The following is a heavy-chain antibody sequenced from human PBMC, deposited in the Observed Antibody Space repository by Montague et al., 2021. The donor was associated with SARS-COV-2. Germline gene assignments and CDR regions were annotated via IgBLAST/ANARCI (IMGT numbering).Heavy chain of an antibody. CDR3: GRQKYDFWSGRFPDHFDS. J-gene: IGHJ4*02. CDR1: GGSFSVYY. CDR2: INHSGTA. V-gene: IGHV4-34*01. D-gene: IGHD3-3*01. Sequence: SETLSLTCAVYGGSFSVYYWSWLRQSPRSGLEWIAEINHSGTANYNPSLMSRVTISVDTSRNEFSLKVNSVTAADTAVYYCGRQKYDFWSGRFPDHFDSWGQGTLVTVSS.